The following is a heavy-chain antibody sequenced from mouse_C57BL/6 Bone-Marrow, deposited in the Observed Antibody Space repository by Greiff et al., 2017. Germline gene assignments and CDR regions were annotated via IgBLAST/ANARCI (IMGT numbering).Heavy chain of an antibody. Sequence: EVKLVESGAELVRPGASVKLSCTASGFKIKDYYMHWVKQRPEQGLEWIGRIAPEDGDTEYAPKFPGKATMTADTSSHTAYLQLRSLTSEDTAVYYCTPFITTVVPFAYGGQGTLVTVSA. CDR2: IAPEDGDT. CDR1: GFKIKDYY. CDR3: TPFITTVVPFAY. V-gene: IGHV14-1*01. D-gene: IGHD1-1*01. J-gene: IGHJ3*01.